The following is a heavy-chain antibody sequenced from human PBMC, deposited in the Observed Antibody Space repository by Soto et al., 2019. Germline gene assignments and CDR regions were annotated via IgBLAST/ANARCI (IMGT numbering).Heavy chain of an antibody. CDR2: VYYTGTT. D-gene: IGHD3-22*01. V-gene: IGHV4-59*01. CDR1: GGSISGYY. J-gene: IGHJ4*02. CDR3: AKDMHPNYYYDTSGPVACFDN. Sequence: PSETLSLTCTISGGSISGYYWSWIRQPPGKGLEWIGYVYYTGTTKYNPSLESRVTISADTSKNQFSLRVTSVTAADTAVYYCAKDMHPNYYYDTSGPVACFDNWGLGTLVTVSS.